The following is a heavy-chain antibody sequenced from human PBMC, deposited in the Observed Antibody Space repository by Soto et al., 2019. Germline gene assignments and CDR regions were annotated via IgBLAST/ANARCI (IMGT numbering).Heavy chain of an antibody. CDR3: XXDPPPMDV. J-gene: IGHJ6*02. Sequence: QVQLVQSGAEVKKPGASVKVSCKASGYTFTSYGISWVRQAPGQGLEWMGWISAYNGNTNYAQKLQGRVTMTTETSXXXXXXXXXXXXSXXTAXXXXXXDPPPMDVWGQGTTVTVSS. CDR1: GYTFTSYG. CDR2: ISAYNGNT. V-gene: IGHV1-18*01.